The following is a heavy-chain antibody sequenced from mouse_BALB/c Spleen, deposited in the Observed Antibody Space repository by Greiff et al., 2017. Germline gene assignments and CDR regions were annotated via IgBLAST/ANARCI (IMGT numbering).Heavy chain of an antibody. Sequence: QVQLQQSGPELVKPGASVKISCKASGYAFSSSWMNWVKQRPGQGLEWIGRIYPGDGDTNYNGKFKGKATLTADKSSSTAYMQLSSLTSVDSAVYYCARSTTATWGDYWGQGTTLTVSS. CDR2: IYPGDGDT. J-gene: IGHJ2*01. V-gene: IGHV1-82*01. D-gene: IGHD1-2*01. CDR3: ARSTTATWGDY. CDR1: GYAFSSSW.